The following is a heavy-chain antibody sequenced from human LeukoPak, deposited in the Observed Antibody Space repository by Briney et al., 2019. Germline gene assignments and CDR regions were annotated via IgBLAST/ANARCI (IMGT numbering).Heavy chain of an antibody. CDR3: ARDRGGTGDHWFDP. Sequence: ASVKVSCKASGYTFTGYYMHWVRQATGQGLEWMGWINPNSGGTNYAQKFQGWVTMTRDTSISTAYMELSRLRSDDTAVYYCARDRGGTGDHWFDPWGQGTLVTVSS. V-gene: IGHV1-2*04. J-gene: IGHJ5*02. CDR2: INPNSGGT. CDR1: GYTFTGYY. D-gene: IGHD3-10*01.